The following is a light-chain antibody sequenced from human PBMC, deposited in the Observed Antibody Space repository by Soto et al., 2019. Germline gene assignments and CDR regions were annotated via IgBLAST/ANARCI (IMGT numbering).Light chain of an antibody. CDR2: GAS. CDR3: QQSYDSPPT. Sequence: DIQMTQSPSTLSASAGDRVTITCRASQTINNYLNWYQQKPGKAPKCLIYGASSLQSGVSSRFSGRGSGTDYTLIISSLQPEDFATYYCQQSYDSPPTFGGGTKVDIK. V-gene: IGKV1-39*01. CDR1: QTINNY. J-gene: IGKJ4*01.